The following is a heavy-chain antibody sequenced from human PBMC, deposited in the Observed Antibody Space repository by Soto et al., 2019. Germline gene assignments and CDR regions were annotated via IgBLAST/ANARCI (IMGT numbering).Heavy chain of an antibody. D-gene: IGHD3-3*02. Sequence: QVQLVQSGAEVKKPGSSVTVSCKASGGTFGNSAISWVRQAPGQGLEWMGGIIPIFPAPDYAQKLQGRDTITADESTATAYREITRLRSEATAVYYLARVKDQQQLGGNSYYVIGARGKGTTVTVSS. J-gene: IGHJ6*04. CDR1: GGTFGNSA. CDR3: ARVKDQQQLGGNSYYVIGA. V-gene: IGHV1-69*12. CDR2: IIPIFPAP.